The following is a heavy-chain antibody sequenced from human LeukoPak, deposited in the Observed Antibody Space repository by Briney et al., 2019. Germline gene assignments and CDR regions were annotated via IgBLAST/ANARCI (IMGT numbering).Heavy chain of an antibody. CDR1: GFTSSDYG. Sequence: PGESLRLSCTASGFTSSDYGMHWVRQAPGKGLEWVAVIWYDGSNRYYADSVKGRFTISRDNSKNTPYLQMNSLRAEDTAVYYCARTPLALDGIDLWGQGTKVTVSS. J-gene: IGHJ3*01. CDR3: ARTPLALDGIDL. V-gene: IGHV3-33*01. CDR2: IWYDGSNR.